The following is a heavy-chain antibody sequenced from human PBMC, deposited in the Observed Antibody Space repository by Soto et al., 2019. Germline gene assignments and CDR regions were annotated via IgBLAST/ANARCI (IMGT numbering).Heavy chain of an antibody. CDR3: ARGVGYSDYYFDY. CDR1: GGSISSSNW. CDR2: IYHSGST. V-gene: IGHV4-4*02. Sequence: SETLSLTCAVSGGSISSSNWWNWVRQPPGKGLEWIGEIYHSGSTNYNPSLKSRVTISVDKSKNQFSLKLSSVTAADTAVYYCARGVGYSDYYFDYWGLGTLVTVSS. J-gene: IGHJ4*02. D-gene: IGHD4-17*01.